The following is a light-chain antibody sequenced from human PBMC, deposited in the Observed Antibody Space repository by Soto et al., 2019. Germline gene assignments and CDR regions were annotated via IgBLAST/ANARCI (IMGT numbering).Light chain of an antibody. J-gene: IGKJ1*01. Sequence: DIPMTQSPSSLSASVGDRVTITCRASQNIDIYLNWYQQKPGKAPKLLIHAASSFQSGVPSRFSGSGYGTDFTLTINSLQHEDFASYYCQQSYSAPWTFGQGTKVEIK. CDR1: QNIDIY. CDR3: QQSYSAPWT. CDR2: AAS. V-gene: IGKV1-39*01.